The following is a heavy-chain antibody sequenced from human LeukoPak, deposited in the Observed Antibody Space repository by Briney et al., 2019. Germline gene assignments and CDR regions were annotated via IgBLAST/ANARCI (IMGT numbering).Heavy chain of an antibody. CDR1: GYTFTGYY. CDR2: INPNSGGT. D-gene: IGHD6-6*01. V-gene: IGHV1-2*02. J-gene: IGHJ5*02. CDR3: ARGDLGIAARPLA. Sequence: ASVKVSCKASGYTFTGYYMHWVRQAPGQGLEWMGWINPNSGGTNYAQKFQGRVTMTRDTSISTAYMELSRLRSDDTAVCYCARGDLGIAARPLAWGQGTLVTVSS.